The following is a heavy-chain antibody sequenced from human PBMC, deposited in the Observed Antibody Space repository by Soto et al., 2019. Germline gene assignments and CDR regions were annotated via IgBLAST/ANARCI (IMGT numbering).Heavy chain of an antibody. V-gene: IGHV3-15*01. J-gene: IGHJ4*02. CDR1: GFTFSNAW. Sequence: GGSLRLSCAASGFTFSNAWMVWVRQAPGKGLEWIGLIKSQTDGETTAYAAPVKGRFTIARDDSKNTVYLQMDSLKAEDTAVYYSTPEEIVSAGIYFDYWGQGTLVTV. CDR2: IKSQTDGETT. CDR3: TPEEIVSAGIYFDY. D-gene: IGHD2-2*01.